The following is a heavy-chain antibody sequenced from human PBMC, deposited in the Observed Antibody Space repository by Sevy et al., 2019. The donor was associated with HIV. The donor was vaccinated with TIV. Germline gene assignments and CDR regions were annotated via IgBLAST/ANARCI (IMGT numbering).Heavy chain of an antibody. CDR2: ISAYSGNT. CDR3: VRASHAYYYDSNHWFDP. J-gene: IGHJ5*02. V-gene: IGHV1-18*01. D-gene: IGHD3-22*01. CDR1: GYTFIMYG. Sequence: ASVKVSCKASGYTFIMYGISWVRQAPGQGLEWMGWISAYSGNTNYAQKFQGRVTMSTDTSTSTAYMEPRSLRSDDTAVYYCVRASHAYYYDSNHWFDPWGQGTLVTVSS.